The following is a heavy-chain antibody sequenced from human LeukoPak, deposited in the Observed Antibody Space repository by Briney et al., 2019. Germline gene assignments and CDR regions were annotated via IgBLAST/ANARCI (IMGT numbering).Heavy chain of an antibody. Sequence: ASVKVSCKASGYTFTTYGFSRVRQAPGQGLEWMGWISAYNGNTNYAQNLRGRVTMTTDTSTTTAYMELRSLRSDDTAVYYCARDSAGTTRYSFDYWGQGTLVTVSS. J-gene: IGHJ4*02. V-gene: IGHV1-18*01. CDR1: GYTFTTYG. D-gene: IGHD1-7*01. CDR3: ARDSAGTTRYSFDY. CDR2: ISAYNGNT.